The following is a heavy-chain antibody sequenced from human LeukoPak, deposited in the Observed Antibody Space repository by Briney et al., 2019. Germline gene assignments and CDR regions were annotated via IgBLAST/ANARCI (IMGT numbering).Heavy chain of an antibody. D-gene: IGHD3-3*01. CDR2: ISSSSSTI. J-gene: IGHJ4*02. Sequence: PGGSLRLSCAASGFTFSSYSMNWVRQAPGKGLEWVSYISSSSSTIYYADSVKGRFTISRDNAKNSLYLQMNSLRAEDTAVYYCARSRRAATIFGVVIIPEIFDYWGQGTLVAVSS. CDR1: GFTFSSYS. CDR3: ARSRRAATIFGVVIIPEIFDY. V-gene: IGHV3-48*01.